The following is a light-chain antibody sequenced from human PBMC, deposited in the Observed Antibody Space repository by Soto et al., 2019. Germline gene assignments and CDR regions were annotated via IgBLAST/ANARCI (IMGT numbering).Light chain of an antibody. CDR1: QNVSSY. Sequence: EIQMTQSPATLSVSLGERATLSCRASQNVSSYLAWYQQKPGQAPRLLIYGASTMATGIPARFSGSGSGTEFTLTISSLQFEDFAVYYCQQYNNWPPGETFGQGTKVEIK. J-gene: IGKJ1*01. V-gene: IGKV3-15*01. CDR2: GAS. CDR3: QQYNNWPPGET.